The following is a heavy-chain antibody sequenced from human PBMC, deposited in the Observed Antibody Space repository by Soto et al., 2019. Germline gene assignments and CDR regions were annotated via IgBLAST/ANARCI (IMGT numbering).Heavy chain of an antibody. D-gene: IGHD2-15*01. Sequence: ASVKVSCKASGYTFTSYYMHWVRQAPGQGLEWMGIINPSGGSTSYAQKFQGRVTMTRDTSMSTVYMELSSLRSEDTAVYYCARVWSSGARPVGEYFHHWGQGTLVTVSS. CDR1: GYTFTSYY. V-gene: IGHV1-46*01. CDR2: INPSGGST. J-gene: IGHJ1*01. CDR3: ARVWSSGARPVGEYFHH.